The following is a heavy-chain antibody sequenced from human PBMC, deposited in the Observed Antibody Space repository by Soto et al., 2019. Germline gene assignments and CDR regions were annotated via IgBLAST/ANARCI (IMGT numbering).Heavy chain of an antibody. D-gene: IGHD6-19*01. J-gene: IGHJ6*02. V-gene: IGHV3-33*01. CDR1: GFTFSSYG. CDR3: ARGGSGWSYYYGMDV. Sequence: GGSLRLSCAASGFTFSSYGMHWVRQAPGKGLEWVAVIWYDGSNKYYADSVKGRFTISRDNSKNTLYLQMNSLRAEDTAVYYCARGGSGWSYYYGMDVWGQGTTVTVSS. CDR2: IWYDGSNK.